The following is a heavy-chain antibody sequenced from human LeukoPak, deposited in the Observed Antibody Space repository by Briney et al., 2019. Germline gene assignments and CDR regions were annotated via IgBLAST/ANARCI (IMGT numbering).Heavy chain of an antibody. Sequence: ASVKVSCKASGYTFTGYYMHWVRQAPGQGLEWMGWINPNSGGTNYAQKFQGRVTMTRDTSISTAYMELSRLRSDDTAVYYCARESSSPSGDYMDVWGKGTTVTVSS. CDR1: GYTFTGYY. J-gene: IGHJ6*03. CDR3: ARESSSPSGDYMDV. V-gene: IGHV1-2*02. D-gene: IGHD6-13*01. CDR2: INPNSGGT.